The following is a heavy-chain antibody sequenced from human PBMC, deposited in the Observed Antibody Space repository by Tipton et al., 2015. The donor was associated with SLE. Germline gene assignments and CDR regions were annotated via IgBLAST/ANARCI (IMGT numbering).Heavy chain of an antibody. CDR2: ISPLGDYV. CDR1: GFTFNTYA. V-gene: IGHV3-23*01. D-gene: IGHD4/OR15-4a*01. CDR3: ARQNPLRQNPDDQAVANYFDP. Sequence: GSLRLSCAASGFTFNTYAFTWVRQAPGKGLEWVSSISPLGDYVYYVDSVKGRFTAFRDNSENMLYLQMNSLRAEDTAIYYCARQNPLRQNPDDQAVANYFDPWGQGTLVTVSS. J-gene: IGHJ5*02.